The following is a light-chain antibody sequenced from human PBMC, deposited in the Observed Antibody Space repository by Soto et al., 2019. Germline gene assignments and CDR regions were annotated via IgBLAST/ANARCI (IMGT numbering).Light chain of an antibody. CDR2: DAS. CDR3: QQYNTYPWT. CDR1: QSISSW. J-gene: IGKJ1*01. Sequence: DIQVTQSPSTLSASVGDRFALTCRASQSISSWLAWYQQKPGKAPKLLLYDASTLQSGVPSRFSGSGSGTDFTLTISRLHPDDFATYYCQQYNTYPWTFGQGTKVDIK. V-gene: IGKV1-5*01.